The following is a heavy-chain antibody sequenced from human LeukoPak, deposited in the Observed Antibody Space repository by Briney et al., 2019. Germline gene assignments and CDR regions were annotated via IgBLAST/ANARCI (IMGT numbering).Heavy chain of an antibody. Sequence: GESLRLSRAASGFTFRSFAMSWVRQAPGKGLEWVSGIIGSGRTTFYADSVKGRFTISRDNSKNTLYLQMNSLRAEDTAIYYCAKKEGDTYFSWYMDVWGKGTTVTVSS. J-gene: IGHJ6*03. CDR2: IIGSGRTT. CDR3: AKKEGDTYFSWYMDV. V-gene: IGHV3-23*01. CDR1: GFTFRSFA. D-gene: IGHD2-21*01.